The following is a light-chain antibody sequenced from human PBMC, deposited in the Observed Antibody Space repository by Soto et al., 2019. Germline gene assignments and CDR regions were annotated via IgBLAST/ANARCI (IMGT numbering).Light chain of an antibody. CDR1: QDISNS. J-gene: IGKJ3*01. Sequence: AIRMTQSPSSFSASTGDRVTITCRASQDISNSLAWYQQKPGKAPNLLIYSASTLQSGVPSRFSGSGSGTDFTLTISSLQPEDVATYYCQKYNSAPLTFGPGTKVDIE. CDR3: QKYNSAPLT. CDR2: SAS. V-gene: IGKV1-8*01.